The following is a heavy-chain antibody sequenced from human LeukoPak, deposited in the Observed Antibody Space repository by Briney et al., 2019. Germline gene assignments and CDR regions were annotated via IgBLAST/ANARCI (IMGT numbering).Heavy chain of an antibody. CDR3: ARHNPLTYYDFWSGPINWFDP. J-gene: IGHJ5*02. V-gene: IGHV4-38-2*01. CDR1: GYSISSGYY. Sequence: SETLSLTCAVSGYSISSGYYWGWIRQPPGKGLEWIGSIYHSGSTYYDPSLKSRVTISVDTSKNQFSLKLSSVTAADTAVYYCARHNPLTYYDFWSGPINWFDPWGQGTLVTVSS. CDR2: IYHSGST. D-gene: IGHD3-3*01.